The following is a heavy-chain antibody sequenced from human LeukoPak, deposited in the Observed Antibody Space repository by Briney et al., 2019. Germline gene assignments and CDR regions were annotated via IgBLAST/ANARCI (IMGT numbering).Heavy chain of an antibody. CDR2: IYYSGST. J-gene: IGHJ4*02. Sequence: PSETLSLTCTVSGVSISSGDYYWSWIRQPPGKGLEWIGYIYYSGSTYYNPSLESRITISVDTSKNQFSLRLSSVTAADTAVYYCARGDALLDYWGQGTLVIVSS. CDR1: GVSISSGDYY. V-gene: IGHV4-30-4*01. CDR3: ARGDALLDY.